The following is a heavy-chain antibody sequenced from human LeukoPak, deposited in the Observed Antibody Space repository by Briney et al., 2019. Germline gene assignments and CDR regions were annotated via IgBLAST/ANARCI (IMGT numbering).Heavy chain of an antibody. Sequence: SETLSLTCSVSVGSLNSHYWSWIRQPPGKRLEWIGYIFNTGNTSYNPSLASRVTMSVDTSRAQFFLRLSPVTAADTAIYSCASRPADTTWYGVFDYWSQGTLVTVSS. CDR2: IFNTGNT. CDR3: ASRPADTTWYGVFDY. J-gene: IGHJ4*02. D-gene: IGHD3-10*01. CDR1: VGSLNSHY. V-gene: IGHV4-59*11.